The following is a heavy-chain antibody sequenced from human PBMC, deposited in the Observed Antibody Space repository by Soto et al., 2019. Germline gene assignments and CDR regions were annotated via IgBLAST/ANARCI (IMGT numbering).Heavy chain of an antibody. J-gene: IGHJ6*02. CDR2: ISYDGSNK. CDR1: GFTFSSYG. V-gene: IGHV3-30*18. D-gene: IGHD4-4*01. Sequence: GGSLRLSCAASGFTFSSYGMHWVRQAPGKGLEWVAVISYDGSNKYYADSVRGRFTISRDNSKNTLYLQMNSLRAEDTAVYYCAKAHGLQSKGYYYYGMDVWGQGTTVTVS. CDR3: AKAHGLQSKGYYYYGMDV.